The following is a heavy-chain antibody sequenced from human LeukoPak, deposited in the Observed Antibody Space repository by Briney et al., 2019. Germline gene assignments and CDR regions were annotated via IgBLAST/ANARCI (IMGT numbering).Heavy chain of an antibody. CDR1: GGSISTSNYY. Sequence: SSGTLSLTCTVSGGSISTSNYYWGWIRQPPGKGLEWIGYIYYSGSTNYNPSLKSRVTISVDTSKNQFSLKLSSVTAADTAVYYCARVHQIIRSGGDRVSWFDPWGQGTLVTVSS. CDR2: IYYSGST. J-gene: IGHJ5*02. D-gene: IGHD2-21*02. CDR3: ARVHQIIRSGGDRVSWFDP. V-gene: IGHV4-61*05.